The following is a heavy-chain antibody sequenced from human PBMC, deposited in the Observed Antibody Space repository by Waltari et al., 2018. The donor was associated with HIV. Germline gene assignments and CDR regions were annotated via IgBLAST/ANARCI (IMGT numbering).Heavy chain of an antibody. D-gene: IGHD4-17*01. V-gene: IGHV1-2*06. Sequence: QVQLVQSGAEVKKPGASVKVSCKASGYTFTGYYMHWVRQAPGQGLEWMGRINPNSGGTNEAQKFQGRVTMTRDTSISTAYMELSRLRSDDTAVYYCARVQDYGDAGGAFDIWGQGTMVTVSS. CDR1: GYTFTGYY. J-gene: IGHJ3*02. CDR2: INPNSGGT. CDR3: ARVQDYGDAGGAFDI.